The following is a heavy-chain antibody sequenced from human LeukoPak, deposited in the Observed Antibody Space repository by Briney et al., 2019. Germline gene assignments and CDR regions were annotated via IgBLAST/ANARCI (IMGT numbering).Heavy chain of an antibody. J-gene: IGHJ4*02. D-gene: IGHD1-26*01. V-gene: IGHV3-23*01. CDR3: ARCGMGATFGVVDY. CDR2: ISGSGGST. CDR1: GFTFSSYG. Sequence: PGGSLRLSCAASGFTFSSYGMSWVRQAPGKGLEWVSAISGSGGSTYYADSVKGRFTISRDNSKNTLYLQMNSLRAEDTAVYYCARCGMGATFGVVDYWGQGTLVTVSS.